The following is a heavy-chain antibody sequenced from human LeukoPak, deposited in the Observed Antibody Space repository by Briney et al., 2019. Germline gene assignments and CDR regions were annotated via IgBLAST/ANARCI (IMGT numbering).Heavy chain of an antibody. CDR1: GFTFRNYV. Sequence: PGGSLRLSCAASGFTFRNYVIHWVHQAPGKGLEWVAVTSSDLNVKLYADSVKGRFTISRDNSRSTLYLQMNSLRPEDTANYYCAREGYYGSGSPPSLYFDYWGQGTLVTVSS. J-gene: IGHJ4*02. D-gene: IGHD3-10*01. CDR3: AREGYYGSGSPPSLYFDY. V-gene: IGHV3-30-3*01. CDR2: TSSDLNVK.